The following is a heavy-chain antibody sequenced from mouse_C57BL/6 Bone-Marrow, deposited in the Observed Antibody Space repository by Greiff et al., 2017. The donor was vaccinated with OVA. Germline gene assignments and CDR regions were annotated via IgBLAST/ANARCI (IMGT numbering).Heavy chain of an antibody. CDR1: GFTFSDFY. J-gene: IGHJ4*01. V-gene: IGHV5-12*01. CDR2: ISNGGGST. Sequence: EVQRVESGGGLVQPGGSLKLSCAASGFTFSDFYMYWIRQTPGKRLEWVAYISNGGGSTYYPDTVKGGFTISRDNAKNTLYLQMSRLKSEDTAMYYCARSDAMDYWGQGTSVTVSS. CDR3: ARSDAMDY.